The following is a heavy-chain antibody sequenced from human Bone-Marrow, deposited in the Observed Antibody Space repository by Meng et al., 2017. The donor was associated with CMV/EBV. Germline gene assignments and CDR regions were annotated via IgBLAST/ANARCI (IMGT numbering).Heavy chain of an antibody. Sequence: ASEKVPCKASGYTFTDYHMHWVRQAPGQGLEWMGWINPKSGGTSYAQKFQGRVTMTRDTSISTAYMELSRLRSDDTAVYYCVRGGNWNYGPRNWFDPWGQGTLVTVSS. CDR2: INPKSGGT. D-gene: IGHD1-7*01. CDR3: VRGGNWNYGPRNWFDP. CDR1: GYTFTDYH. J-gene: IGHJ5*02. V-gene: IGHV1-2*02.